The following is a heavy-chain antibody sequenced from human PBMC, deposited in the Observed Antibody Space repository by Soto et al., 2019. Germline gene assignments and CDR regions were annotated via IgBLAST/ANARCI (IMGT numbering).Heavy chain of an antibody. Sequence: GGSLRLSCAASGFTFSSYAMSWVRQAPGKGLEWVSAISGSGGSTYYADSVKGRFTISRDNSKNTLYLQMNSLRAEDTAVYYCAKDFSSITVTTGGYFDYWGQGTLVTVSS. CDR2: ISGSGGST. J-gene: IGHJ4*02. V-gene: IGHV3-23*01. CDR3: AKDFSSITVTTGGYFDY. D-gene: IGHD4-17*01. CDR1: GFTFSSYA.